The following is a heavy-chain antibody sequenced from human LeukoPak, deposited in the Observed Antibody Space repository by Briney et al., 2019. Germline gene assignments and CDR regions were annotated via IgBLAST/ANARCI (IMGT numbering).Heavy chain of an antibody. V-gene: IGHV4-59*08. Sequence: SETLSLTCTVSGGSTTNYYWSWIRQPSGKGLEWIAYVFQSGDTRYNPSLKSRLTISLDTSKDRFSLTLISMTAADTALYYCARHPLRGGFDTWGQGVLVTVSS. D-gene: IGHD5-12*01. CDR2: VFQSGDT. CDR3: ARHPLRGGFDT. J-gene: IGHJ4*02. CDR1: GGSTTNYY.